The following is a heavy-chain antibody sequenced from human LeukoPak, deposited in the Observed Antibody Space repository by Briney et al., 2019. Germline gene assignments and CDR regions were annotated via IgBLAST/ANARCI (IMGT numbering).Heavy chain of an antibody. CDR2: IHYTGST. V-gene: IGHV4-59*01. Sequence: SETLSLTCTVSGGSISSYYWSWIRQPPGKGLEWIGYIHYTGSTNYNPSLKSRVTISVDTSKNQFSLKLSSVTAADTAVYYCARGEEGCGSGRRKDNYYYYMDVWGKGTTVTISS. CDR1: GGSISSYY. CDR3: ARGEEGCGSGRRKDNYYYYMDV. D-gene: IGHD3-10*01. J-gene: IGHJ6*03.